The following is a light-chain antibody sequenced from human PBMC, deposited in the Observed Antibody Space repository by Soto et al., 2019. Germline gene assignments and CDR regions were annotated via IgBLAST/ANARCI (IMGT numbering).Light chain of an antibody. CDR3: QQYNRYSWT. CDR1: QSISSW. J-gene: IGKJ1*01. V-gene: IGKV1-5*03. CDR2: KAS. Sequence: DIQMTQSPSTLSASVGDRVTITCRASQSISSWLAWYQQKPGKVPKLLIYKASSLESGVPSRFSGSGSGTEFTLTISSLQPDDFATYYCQQYNRYSWTFGQGTKVDIK.